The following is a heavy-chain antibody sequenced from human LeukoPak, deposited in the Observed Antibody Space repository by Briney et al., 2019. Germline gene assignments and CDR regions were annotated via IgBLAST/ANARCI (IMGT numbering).Heavy chain of an antibody. CDR2: IWFDGSIK. V-gene: IGHV3-33*01. D-gene: IGHD6-19*01. J-gene: IGHJ4*02. Sequence: QPGRSLRLSCAASGFTFSSYGMHWVRQAPGKGLEWVAVIWFDGSIKYYADSVKGRFTISRDNSRNTLFLQMNSLRAEDTAVYYWASGAGPFDNWGKGTLVTVSS. CDR1: GFTFSSYG. CDR3: ASGAGPFDN.